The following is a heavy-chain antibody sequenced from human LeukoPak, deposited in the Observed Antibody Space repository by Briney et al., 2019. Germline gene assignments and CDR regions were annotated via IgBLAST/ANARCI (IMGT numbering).Heavy chain of an antibody. D-gene: IGHD2-2*01. CDR2: IYYSGST. CDR3: ARYCSITICYNNWFDP. J-gene: IGHJ5*02. Sequence: SETLSLTCTVSGGSISSYYWSWIRQPPGKGLEWIGYIYYSGSTNYNPSLKSRVTISVDTSKHQFSLKLSSVTAADTAVYYCARYCSITICYNNWFDPWGQGTLVTVSS. CDR1: GGSISSYY. V-gene: IGHV4-59*01.